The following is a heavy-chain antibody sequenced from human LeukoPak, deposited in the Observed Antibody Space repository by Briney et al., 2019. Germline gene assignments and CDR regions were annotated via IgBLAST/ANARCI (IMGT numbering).Heavy chain of an antibody. V-gene: IGHV3-23*01. J-gene: IGHJ4*02. CDR1: GFTFSSYE. CDR2: ISGSGGDT. D-gene: IGHD4/OR15-4a*01. Sequence: PGGSLRLSCAASGFTFSSYEMNWVRQAPGKGLEWVPISGSGGDTYYADSVKGRFTISRDDSKNTLYLQMNSLRAEDTAVYYCAKARGATYGTYYFDYWGQGTLVTVSS. CDR3: AKARGATYGTYYFDY.